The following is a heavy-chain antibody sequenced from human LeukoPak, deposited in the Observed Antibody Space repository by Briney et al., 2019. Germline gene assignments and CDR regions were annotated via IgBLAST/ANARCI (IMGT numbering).Heavy chain of an antibody. Sequence: GGSLRLSCAASGFIFSSSGMHRVRQAPGKGLEWVAVISYDGSNTYYADSVKGRFTISRDNSKNTLYLQMNSLRAEDTAVYYCAKDPLYTYDDSRVSYGMDVWGQGTTVTVSS. CDR2: ISYDGSNT. D-gene: IGHD5-18*01. CDR3: AKDPLYTYDDSRVSYGMDV. J-gene: IGHJ6*02. V-gene: IGHV3-30*18. CDR1: GFIFSSSG.